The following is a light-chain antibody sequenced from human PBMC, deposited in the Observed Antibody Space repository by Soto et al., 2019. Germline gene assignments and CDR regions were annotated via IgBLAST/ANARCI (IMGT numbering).Light chain of an antibody. CDR3: QQYGSSPLT. J-gene: IGKJ1*01. CDR2: DAS. V-gene: IGKV3-20*01. CDR1: QSVSSSY. Sequence: EIELTQSPGTLSLSPGERATLSCRASQSVSSSYLAWYQQKPGQAPMLLIYDASSTATGIPERFSGSGSGTEFTLTISRLEPEDFAVYYCQQYGSSPLTFGQGTKVEIK.